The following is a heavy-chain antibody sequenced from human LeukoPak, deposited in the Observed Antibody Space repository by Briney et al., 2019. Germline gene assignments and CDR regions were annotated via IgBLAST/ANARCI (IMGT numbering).Heavy chain of an antibody. D-gene: IGHD4-17*01. V-gene: IGHV1-24*01. CDR2: FDPEDGET. J-gene: IGHJ4*02. CDR1: GYTLTELS. Sequence: APVKVSCKVSGYTLTELSMHWVRQAPGKGLEWMGGFDPEDGETIYAQKFQGRVTMTEDTSTDTAYMELSSLRSEDTAVYYCATGVYGDQRTFDYWGQGTLVTVSS. CDR3: ATGVYGDQRTFDY.